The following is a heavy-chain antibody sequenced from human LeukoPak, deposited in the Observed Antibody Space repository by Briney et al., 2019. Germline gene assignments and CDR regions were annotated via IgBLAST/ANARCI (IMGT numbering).Heavy chain of an antibody. CDR1: GGTFSSYA. V-gene: IGHV1-69*05. D-gene: IGHD1-26*01. CDR2: IIPIFGTA. Sequence: ASVKVSCKXSGGTFSSYAISWVRQAPGQGLEWMGMIIPIFGTANYAQKFQGRVTITTDESTSTAYMELSSLRSEDTAVYYCAREVPELNNAFDIWGQGTMVTVSS. CDR3: AREVPELNNAFDI. J-gene: IGHJ3*02.